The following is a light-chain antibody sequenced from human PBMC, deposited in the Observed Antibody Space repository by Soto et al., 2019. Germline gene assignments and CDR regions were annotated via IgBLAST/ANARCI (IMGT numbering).Light chain of an antibody. Sequence: EIVMTQSPATLSVSPGERATLSCRASQRVSSNLAWYQQKPGQAPRLLIFGASIRATGIPARFSGSGSGTEFTLTIGSLQSEDCALYYCQQYNNWPGTFGQGAKV. CDR1: QRVSSN. CDR3: QQYNNWPGT. V-gene: IGKV3-15*01. CDR2: GAS. J-gene: IGKJ1*01.